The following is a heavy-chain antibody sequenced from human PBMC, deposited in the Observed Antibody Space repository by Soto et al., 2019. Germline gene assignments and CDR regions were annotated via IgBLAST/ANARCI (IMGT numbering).Heavy chain of an antibody. CDR3: AKYYYDSSGGFDY. Sequence: SETRSLTCTVSGGSISSSSYYWGWIRQPPGKGLEWIGSIYYSGSTYYNPSLKSRVTISVDTSKNQFSLKLSSVTAADTAVYYCAKYYYDSSGGFDYWGQGTLVTVSS. V-gene: IGHV4-39*01. J-gene: IGHJ4*02. CDR2: IYYSGST. CDR1: GGSISSSSYY. D-gene: IGHD3-22*01.